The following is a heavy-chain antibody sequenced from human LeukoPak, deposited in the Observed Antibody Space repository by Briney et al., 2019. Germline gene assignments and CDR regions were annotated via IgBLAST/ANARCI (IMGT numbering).Heavy chain of an antibody. CDR2: ISYDGSNK. Sequence: PGGSLRLSCAASGFTFSSYAMHWVRQAPGKGLEWVAVISYDGSNKYYADSVKGRFTISRDNSKNTLYLQMNSLRAEDTAVYYCARAPDNWNLDYWGQGTLVTVSS. D-gene: IGHD1-20*01. CDR1: GFTFSSYA. V-gene: IGHV3-30-3*01. CDR3: ARAPDNWNLDY. J-gene: IGHJ4*02.